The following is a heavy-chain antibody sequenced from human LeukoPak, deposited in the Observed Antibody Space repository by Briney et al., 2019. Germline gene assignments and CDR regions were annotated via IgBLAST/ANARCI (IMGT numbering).Heavy chain of an antibody. D-gene: IGHD2-2*01. CDR1: GDSISSGSYY. V-gene: IGHV4-61*02. J-gene: IGHJ6*03. CDR2: IYTSGST. Sequence: PSETLSLTCTVSGDSISSGSYYWSWIRQPAGKGLEWIGRIYTSGSTNYNPSLKSRVTISVDTSKNQFSLKLSSVTAADTAVYYCASVRKGYCSSTSCYAKGYYYYMDVWGKGTTVTISS. CDR3: ASVRKGYCSSTSCYAKGYYYYMDV.